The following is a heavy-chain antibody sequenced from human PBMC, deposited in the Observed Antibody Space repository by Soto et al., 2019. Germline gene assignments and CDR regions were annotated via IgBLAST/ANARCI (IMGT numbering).Heavy chain of an antibody. CDR2: ISGSGGST. D-gene: IGHD3-3*01. CDR1: GFTFSSYA. Sequence: EVQLLESGGGLVQPGGSLRLSCAASGFTFSSYAMSWVRQAPGKGLEWVSAISGSGGSTYYADSVKGRFTISRDNSKNTLYLQMNSLRAEDTAVYYCAKSDSGYYLPKYYFDYWGQGTLVTVSS. CDR3: AKSDSGYYLPKYYFDY. J-gene: IGHJ4*02. V-gene: IGHV3-23*01.